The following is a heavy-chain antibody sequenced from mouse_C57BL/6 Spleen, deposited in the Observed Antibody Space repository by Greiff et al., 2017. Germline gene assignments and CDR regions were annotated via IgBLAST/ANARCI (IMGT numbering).Heavy chain of an antibody. J-gene: IGHJ2*01. CDR3: ARRGSGYDY. Sequence: EVKLMESGGDLVKPGGSLKLSCAASGFTFSSYGMSWVRQTPDKRLEWVATISSGGSYTYYPDSVKGRFTISRDNAKNTLYLQMSSLKSEDTAMYYCARRGSGYDYWGQGTTLTVSS. CDR2: ISSGGSYT. D-gene: IGHD3-2*02. CDR1: GFTFSSYG. V-gene: IGHV5-6*02.